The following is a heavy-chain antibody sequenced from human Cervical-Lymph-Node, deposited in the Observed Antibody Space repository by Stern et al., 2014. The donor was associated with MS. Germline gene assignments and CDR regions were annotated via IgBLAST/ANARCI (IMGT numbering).Heavy chain of an antibody. D-gene: IGHD2-2*01. J-gene: IGHJ5*02. V-gene: IGHV4-30-4*01. CDR3: ASANCSSTSCPNWFDP. CDR2: IYYSGST. CDR1: GGSISSGDYY. Sequence: QVQLQESGPGLVKPSQTLSLTCTASGGSISSGDYYWSWIRHPPGNGLEWIGSIYYSGSTYYNPSLKSRVTISVDTSKNQFSLKLSSVTAADTAVYYCASANCSSTSCPNWFDPWGQGTLVTVSS.